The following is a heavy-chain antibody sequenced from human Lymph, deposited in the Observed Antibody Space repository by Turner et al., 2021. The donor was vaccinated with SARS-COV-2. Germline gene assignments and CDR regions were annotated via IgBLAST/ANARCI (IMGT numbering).Heavy chain of an antibody. D-gene: IGHD1-26*01. CDR3: ARMGSSSWYFDY. CDR1: GFTFSYYW. V-gene: IGHV3-7*01. Sequence: EVQLVESGGGLVQPGGSLRLSCAASGFTFSYYWMSWVSPAPGEGLEWVAKIKKDGSEKDYVDSVKGRFTISRDNAKNSLFLQMNSLRADDTAVYYWARMGSSSWYFDYWGQGTLVTVSS. J-gene: IGHJ4*02. CDR2: IKKDGSEK.